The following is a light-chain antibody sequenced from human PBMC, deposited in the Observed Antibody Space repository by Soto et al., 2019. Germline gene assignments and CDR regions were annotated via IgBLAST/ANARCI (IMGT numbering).Light chain of an antibody. CDR2: DNH. CDR1: TSNIGNNF. V-gene: IGLV1-51*01. CDR3: GTWDSSLTAVV. Sequence: QSVLTPPPSVYAAPGQQATISCSGTTSNIGNNFVSWYQQLPGTAPKLLIYDNHKRPSGVPDRFSGSKSGTSATLGITGLQTGDEADYYCGTWDSSLTAVVFGGGTKVTVL. J-gene: IGLJ2*01.